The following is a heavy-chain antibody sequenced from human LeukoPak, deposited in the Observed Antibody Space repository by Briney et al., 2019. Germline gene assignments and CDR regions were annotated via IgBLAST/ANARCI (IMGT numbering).Heavy chain of an antibody. CDR2: ISSSGTYI. J-gene: IGHJ3*02. CDR3: TRDLGATNFLALDI. D-gene: IGHD1-26*01. V-gene: IGHV3-21*01. CDR1: GFPFSGYS. Sequence: PGGSLRLSCAASGFPFSGYSMNWVRQAPGEGLEWVSSISSSGTYIYYADSLKGRFTISRDNAQNSLYLQMNSLRAEDTAVYYCTRDLGATNFLALDIWGQGTMVTVS.